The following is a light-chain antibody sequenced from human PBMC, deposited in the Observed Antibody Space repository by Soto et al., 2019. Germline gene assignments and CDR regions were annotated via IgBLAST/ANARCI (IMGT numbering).Light chain of an antibody. J-gene: IGLJ2*01. CDR2: DND. CDR1: SYNIGAGFD. Sequence: QSVLTQPPSVSGAPGQRIIISCTGSSYNIGAGFDVHWYQHLPGTAPKLLVYDNDNRPSGLPARFSDSRSGTSASLAITSLQADDEADYYCQSYDNSLSGVVVGGGTKLTVL. V-gene: IGLV1-40*01. CDR3: QSYDNSLSGVV.